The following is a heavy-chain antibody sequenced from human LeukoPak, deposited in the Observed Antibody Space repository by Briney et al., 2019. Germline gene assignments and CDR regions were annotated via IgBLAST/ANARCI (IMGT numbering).Heavy chain of an antibody. CDR1: GFTFSSYS. V-gene: IGHV3-21*01. CDR3: ARDMGYGSGRPFDY. Sequence: GGSRRLSCAPSGFTFSSYSMSWVRHAPEGGRGWVSSISSSRRYIYYADSVKGRFTIARDNTKNSLYLQMNSLRAEDTAVYYCARDMGYGSGRPFDYWGQGTLVTVAS. D-gene: IGHD3-10*01. J-gene: IGHJ4*02. CDR2: ISSSRRYI.